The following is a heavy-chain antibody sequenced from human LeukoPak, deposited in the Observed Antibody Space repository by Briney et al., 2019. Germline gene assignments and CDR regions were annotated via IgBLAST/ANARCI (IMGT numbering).Heavy chain of an antibody. CDR2: IKQDGGEK. Sequence: GGSLRLSCAASGFTFSSYWMSWVRQAPGKGLEWVANIKQDGGEKYYVDSVKGRFTISRDNAKNSLYLQMNSLRAEDTAVYYCVLSTRYSYADYWGQGTLVTVSS. CDR3: VLSTRYSYADY. CDR1: GFTFSSYW. D-gene: IGHD5-18*01. J-gene: IGHJ4*02. V-gene: IGHV3-7*01.